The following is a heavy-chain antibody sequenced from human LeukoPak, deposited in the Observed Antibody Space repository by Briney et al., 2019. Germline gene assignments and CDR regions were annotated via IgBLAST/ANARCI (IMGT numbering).Heavy chain of an antibody. D-gene: IGHD1-26*01. CDR2: TYYRSKWYN. CDR3: AREVQSRGSYSTTYYFDY. V-gene: IGHV6-1*01. Sequence: SQTLSLTCAISGDSVFSNSAAWNWIRQFPSRGLEWLGRTYYRSKWYNDYAVSVKSRITINPDTSKNQFSLQLNSVTPEDTAVYYCAREVQSRGSYSTTYYFDYWGQGTLVTVSS. CDR1: GDSVFSNSAA. J-gene: IGHJ4*02.